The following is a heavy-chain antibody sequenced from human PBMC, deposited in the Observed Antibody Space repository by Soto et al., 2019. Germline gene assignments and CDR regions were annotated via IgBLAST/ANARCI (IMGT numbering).Heavy chain of an antibody. Sequence: ASVKVSCKASGYTFTSYDINWVRQATGQGLEWMGWMNPNSGNTGYAQKFQGRVTMTRNTSISTAYMELSSLRSEDTAVYYCAIVIIAAAGQIRYWFDPWGQGTLVTVSS. CDR1: GYTFTSYD. CDR3: AIVIIAAAGQIRYWFDP. D-gene: IGHD6-13*01. V-gene: IGHV1-8*01. J-gene: IGHJ5*02. CDR2: MNPNSGNT.